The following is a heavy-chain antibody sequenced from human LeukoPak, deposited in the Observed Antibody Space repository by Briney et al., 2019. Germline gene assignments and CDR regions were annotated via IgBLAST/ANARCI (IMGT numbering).Heavy chain of an antibody. J-gene: IGHJ6*02. V-gene: IGHV1-18*01. Sequence: ASVKVSCQASGYTFTAYGISWVRQAPGQGLEWMGWISAYNGNTNYAQKLQGRVTMTTETSTSTAYMELRSLRSDDTAVYYCARDRSIVVVPAATSPRRGTYYYYGMDVWGQGTTVTVSS. D-gene: IGHD2-2*01. CDR3: ARDRSIVVVPAATSPRRGTYYYYGMDV. CDR2: ISAYNGNT. CDR1: GYTFTAYG.